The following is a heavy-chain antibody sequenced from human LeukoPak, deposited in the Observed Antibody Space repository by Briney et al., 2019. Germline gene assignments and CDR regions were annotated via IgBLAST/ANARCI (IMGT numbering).Heavy chain of an antibody. CDR1: GFPFSGYW. CDR2: IKQDGSEK. V-gene: IGHV3-7*01. J-gene: IGHJ4*02. CDR3: AGDWSGSYYLSPYYFDY. Sequence: GGSLRLSCAASGFPFSGYWMSWVRQAPGKGLELVANIKQDGSEKYYVDSVKGRFTISRDNAKNSLYLQMNSLRAEDTAVYYCAGDWSGSYYLSPYYFDYWGQGTLVTVSS. D-gene: IGHD6-13*01.